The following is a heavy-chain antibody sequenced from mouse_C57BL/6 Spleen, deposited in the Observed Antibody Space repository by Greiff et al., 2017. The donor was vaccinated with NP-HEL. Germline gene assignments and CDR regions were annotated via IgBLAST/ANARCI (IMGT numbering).Heavy chain of an antibody. D-gene: IGHD2-5*01. CDR2: IDPETGGT. CDR1: GYTFTDYE. CDR3: TREANYSNYFDY. J-gene: IGHJ2*01. V-gene: IGHV1-15*01. Sequence: QVQLQQSGAELVRPGASVTLSCKASGYTFTDYEMHWVKQTPVHGLEWIGAIDPETGGTAYNQKFKGKAILTADKSSSTAYMELRSLTSEDSAVYYCTREANYSNYFDYWGQGTTLTVSS.